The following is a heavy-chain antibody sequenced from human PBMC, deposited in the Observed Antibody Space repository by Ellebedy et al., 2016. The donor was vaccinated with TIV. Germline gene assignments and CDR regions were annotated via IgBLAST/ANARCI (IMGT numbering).Heavy chain of an antibody. CDR3: AADRYCSGGNCYWVDY. CDR2: ISDSGGAT. J-gene: IGHJ4*02. D-gene: IGHD2-15*01. CDR1: GFTFRSYA. V-gene: IGHV3-23*01. Sequence: PGGSLRLSCAASGFTFRSYAMGWVRQAPGKGLEWISVISDSGGATYYAAPLKGRFTTSRDNSNDMVYLQINSLRPDDTAVYYCAADRYCSGGNCYWVDYWGQGTLVTVSS.